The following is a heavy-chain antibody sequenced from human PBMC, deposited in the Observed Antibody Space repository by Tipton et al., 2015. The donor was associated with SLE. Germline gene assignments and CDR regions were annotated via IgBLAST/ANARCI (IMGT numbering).Heavy chain of an antibody. Sequence: TLSLTCTVSGGSISSGGDYWSWIRLHPGKGLEWIGSIYYSGSTYYNPSLKSRVTISVDTSKNQFSLKLSSVTAADTAVYYCARGPMGILDYWGQGTLVTVSS. V-gene: IGHV4-39*07. CDR2: IYYSGST. CDR1: GGSISSGGDY. J-gene: IGHJ4*02. D-gene: IGHD7-27*01. CDR3: ARGPMGILDY.